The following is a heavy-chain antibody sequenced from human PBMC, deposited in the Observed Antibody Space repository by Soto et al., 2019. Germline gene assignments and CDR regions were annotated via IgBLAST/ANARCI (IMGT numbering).Heavy chain of an antibody. CDR1: GCSFDTYG. CDR3: PKDFSSGHTSSIALSYYYGMGV. Sequence: PGVSLRRSCTASGCSFDTYGMNWVRQAPGKGLERVSVGSGSGNSADYADSVKGRFTMSRDNSKNTRYLQMNSLRSEDTAVYYCPKDFSSGHTSSIALSYYYGMGVCRQETTVTV. J-gene: IGHJ6*02. V-gene: IGHV3-23*01. D-gene: IGHD2-15*01. CDR2: GSGSGNSA.